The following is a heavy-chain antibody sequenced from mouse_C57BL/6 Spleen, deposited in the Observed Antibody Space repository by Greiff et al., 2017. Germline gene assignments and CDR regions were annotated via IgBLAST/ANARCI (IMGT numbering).Heavy chain of an antibody. CDR2: INPYNGGT. V-gene: IGHV1-19*01. Sequence: DVQLQESGPVLVKPGASVKMSCKASGYTFTDYYMNWVKQSHGKSLEWIGVINPYNGGTSYNQKFKGKATLTVDKSSSTAYMELNSLTSEDSAVYYCARDLPFYAMDYWGQGTSVTVSS. J-gene: IGHJ4*01. D-gene: IGHD5-1*01. CDR3: ARDLPFYAMDY. CDR1: GYTFTDYY.